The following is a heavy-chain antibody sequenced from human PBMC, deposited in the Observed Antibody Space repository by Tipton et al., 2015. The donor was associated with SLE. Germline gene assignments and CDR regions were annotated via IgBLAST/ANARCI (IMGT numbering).Heavy chain of an antibody. CDR1: GGSLSSHY. J-gene: IGHJ2*01. D-gene: IGHD6-13*01. V-gene: IGHV4-59*11. CDR3: ESRDLVRDYWYFDR. CDR2: VYYSGST. Sequence: TLSLTCTVSGGSLSSHYWSWIRQPPGKGLEWIGYVYYSGSTNYNPSLKSRVTISVDTSKNQFSLKLSSVTAADTAVYYCESRDLVRDYWYFDRWGRGTLVTVSS.